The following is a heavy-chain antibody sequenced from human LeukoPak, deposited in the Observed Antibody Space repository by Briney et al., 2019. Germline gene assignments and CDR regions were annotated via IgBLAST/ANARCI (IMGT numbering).Heavy chain of an antibody. J-gene: IGHJ4*02. Sequence: GGSLRLSCAASGFTFSSYAMSWVRQAPGKGLEWVSYISSSGSTIYYADSVKGRFTISRDNTKNSLYLQMNSLRAEDTAVYYCARDYGGSSPFDYWGQGTLVTVSS. CDR3: ARDYGGSSPFDY. V-gene: IGHV3-48*03. CDR1: GFTFSSYA. D-gene: IGHD4-23*01. CDR2: ISSSGSTI.